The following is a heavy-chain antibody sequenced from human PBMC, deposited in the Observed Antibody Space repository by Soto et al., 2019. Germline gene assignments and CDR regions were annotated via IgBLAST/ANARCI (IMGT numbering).Heavy chain of an antibody. CDR3: APHVSCSGGSCQYDAFAI. CDR2: ITADGGT. V-gene: IGHV3-23*01. Sequence: EVQVLESGGGLVQPGGSLRLSCEGSGFTVSSHAMTWIRQAPGKGPEWVSTITADGGTYYADSVKGRFAMSRDTSESTLDLQMNSLGAEATAAYYCAPHVSCSGGSCQYDAFAIRGQGTMVTVSS. CDR1: GFTVSSHA. J-gene: IGHJ3*02. D-gene: IGHD2-15*01.